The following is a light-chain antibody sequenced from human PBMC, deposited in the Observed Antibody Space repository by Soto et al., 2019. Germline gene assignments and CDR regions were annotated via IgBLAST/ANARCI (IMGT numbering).Light chain of an antibody. Sequence: EIVMTQSPATLSVSPGERVTLSCRASQSVSSSLAWYQQKPGQAPRLLIHGASTRAIGIPARFSGSGSETEFTLTISSLQSEDFEVYYCQQYNNWWTFGQGTKVEIK. J-gene: IGKJ1*01. V-gene: IGKV3-15*01. CDR3: QQYNNWWT. CDR1: QSVSSS. CDR2: GAS.